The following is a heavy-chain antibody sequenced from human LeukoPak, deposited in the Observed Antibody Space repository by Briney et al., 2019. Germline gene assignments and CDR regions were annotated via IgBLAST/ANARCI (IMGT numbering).Heavy chain of an antibody. CDR3: ARIEAAGTHFDY. J-gene: IGHJ4*02. V-gene: IGHV4-34*01. D-gene: IGHD6-19*01. Sequence: PSETLSLTCAVYGGSFSGYYWSWIRQPPGKGPEWIGEINHSGSTNYNPSLKSRVTISVDTSKNQFSLKLSSVTAADTAVYYCARIEAAGTHFDYWGQGTLVTVSS. CDR2: INHSGST. CDR1: GGSFSGYY.